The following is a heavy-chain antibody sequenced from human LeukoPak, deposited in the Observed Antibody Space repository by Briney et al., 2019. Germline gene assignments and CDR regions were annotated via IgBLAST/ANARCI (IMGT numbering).Heavy chain of an antibody. D-gene: IGHD3-10*01. CDR1: GGSFSGYY. V-gene: IGHV4-34*01. CDR3: ARPGRYYGSGSRIRGRGYFDY. J-gene: IGHJ4*02. Sequence: SETLSLTCAVYGGSFSGYYWSWLRQPPGKGLEWIGEINHSGSTNYNPSLKSRVTISVDTSKNQFSLKLSSVTAADTAVYYCARPGRYYGSGSRIRGRGYFDYWGQGTLVTVSS. CDR2: INHSGST.